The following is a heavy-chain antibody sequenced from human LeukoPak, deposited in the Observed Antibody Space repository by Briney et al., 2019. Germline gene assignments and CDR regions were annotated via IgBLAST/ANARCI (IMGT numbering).Heavy chain of an antibody. CDR2: INHSGRT. Sequence: SETLSLTCAVYGGSFSNYYWNWIRQPPGKGLEWIGEINHSGRTSYNPSLKRRVTISVVTSRNQFSLKLSSVTATDTAFYYCARGRVRGYGSGSYPALDYWGQGTLVTVSS. V-gene: IGHV4-34*01. J-gene: IGHJ4*02. CDR3: ARGRVRGYGSGSYPALDY. CDR1: GGSFSNYY. D-gene: IGHD3-10*01.